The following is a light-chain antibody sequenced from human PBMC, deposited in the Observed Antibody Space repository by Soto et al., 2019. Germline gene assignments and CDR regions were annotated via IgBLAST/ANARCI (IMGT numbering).Light chain of an antibody. CDR1: ESVSSY. Sequence: EIVLAQSPAILSLSPGEGATLSCRASESVSSYVTWYQQKPGQAPRLLIYDASRRATDIPARFSASGFGTDCTLPISSLEPEDFAVSYCQQRRNWPSLTFGAGTRVEMK. CDR2: DAS. V-gene: IGKV3-11*01. CDR3: QQRRNWPSLT. J-gene: IGKJ4*01.